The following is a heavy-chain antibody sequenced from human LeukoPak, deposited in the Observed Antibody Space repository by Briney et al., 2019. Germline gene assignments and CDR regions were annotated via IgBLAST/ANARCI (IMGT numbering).Heavy chain of an antibody. J-gene: IGHJ6*02. V-gene: IGHV4-61*08. Sequence: SETLSLTCTVSGGSVNSGDSFWSWIRQPPEKGLEWIGNIYYSGSTNYNPSLQSRVTVSIDTSKNQFSLKVRSVTPADTAVYYCARKLGIAVGDYYYYGLDVWGQGTTVTVSS. CDR2: IYYSGST. D-gene: IGHD6-19*01. CDR1: GGSVNSGDSF. CDR3: ARKLGIAVGDYYYYGLDV.